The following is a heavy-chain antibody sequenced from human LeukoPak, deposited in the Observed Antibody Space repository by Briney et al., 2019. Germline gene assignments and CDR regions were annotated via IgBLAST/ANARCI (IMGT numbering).Heavy chain of an antibody. V-gene: IGHV3-30*02. CDR3: AKDHRAYCGGDCIDFDY. CDR2: IRYDGSNK. J-gene: IGHJ4*02. D-gene: IGHD2-21*02. Sequence: GGSLRLSCAASGFTFSSYGMHWVRQAPGKGLEWVAFIRYDGSNKYYADSVKGRFTISRDNSKNTLYLQMNSLRAEDTAVYYCAKDHRAYCGGDCIDFDYWGQGTLVTVSS. CDR1: GFTFSSYG.